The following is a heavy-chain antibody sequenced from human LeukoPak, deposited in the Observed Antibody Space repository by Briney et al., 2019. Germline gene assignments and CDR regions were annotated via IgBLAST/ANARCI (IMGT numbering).Heavy chain of an antibody. CDR2: INAGDSDA. V-gene: IGHV5-51*01. D-gene: IGHD2-15*01. J-gene: IGHJ5*02. CDR1: GYTFTNYW. CDR3: ARQEYCSGGSCYTWFDP. Sequence: GESLKISCKGSGYTFTNYWIGWVRQMPGKGLEWMGIINAGDSDATYSPSFQGQVTISADKSISTAYLQWSSLKASDTAIYYCARQEYCSGGSCYTWFDPWGQGTLVIVSS.